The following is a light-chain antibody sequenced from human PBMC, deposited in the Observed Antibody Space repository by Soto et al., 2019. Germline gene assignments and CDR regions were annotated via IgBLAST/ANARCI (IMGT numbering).Light chain of an antibody. CDR3: QQYDLYWT. J-gene: IGKJ1*01. Sequence: DIQLTLSPYTQSASVGDRVTITFRASQTIDKKLAWYQQKPGKAPKLLIFDASTLETGVPLRFSGSGSGTEFSLSINCLQPEDFGTYFCQQYDLYWTFGQGTKVDIK. CDR1: QTIDKK. CDR2: DAS. V-gene: IGKV1-5*01.